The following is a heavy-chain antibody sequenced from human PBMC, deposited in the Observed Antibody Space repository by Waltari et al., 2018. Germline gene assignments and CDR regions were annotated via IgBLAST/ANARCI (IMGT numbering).Heavy chain of an antibody. Sequence: EVQLLESGGGLVKPGGSLRLSCAAPGFSFTSYVMNWVRQPPGKGLEWVSSITINSDHIYYADSVKGRFTISRDNAKNSLYLQMNSLRADDTAVYYCAREPPYDISGPMDVWGQGTTVTVSS. J-gene: IGHJ6*02. V-gene: IGHV3-21*01. D-gene: IGHD3-22*01. CDR2: ITINSDHI. CDR3: AREPPYDISGPMDV. CDR1: GFSFTSYV.